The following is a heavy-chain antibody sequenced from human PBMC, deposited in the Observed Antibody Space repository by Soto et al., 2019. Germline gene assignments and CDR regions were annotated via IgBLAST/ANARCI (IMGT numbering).Heavy chain of an antibody. CDR3: ARQSDDYGDYGCLDY. Sequence: PGESLKISCKGSGYSFTSYWIGWVRQMPGKGLEWMGIIYPGDSDTRYSPSFQGQVTISADKSISTAYLQWSSLKASDTAMYYCARQSDDYGDYGCLDYWGQGTLVTVSS. D-gene: IGHD4-17*01. CDR1: GYSFTSYW. V-gene: IGHV5-51*01. CDR2: IYPGDSDT. J-gene: IGHJ4*02.